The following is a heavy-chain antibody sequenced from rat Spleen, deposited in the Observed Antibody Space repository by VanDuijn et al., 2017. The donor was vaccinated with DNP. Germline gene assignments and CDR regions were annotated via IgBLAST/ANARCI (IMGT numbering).Heavy chain of an antibody. Sequence: EVELVESGGGSVQPGRSMKLSCAASGFSFSNYGMAWVRQAPTKGLEWVASISSGGGGTYYPDSVKGRFTISRDNAKSTLYLQMDSRRSEDTATYYCAKFDYWGQGVMVTVSS. J-gene: IGHJ2*01. CDR2: ISSGGGGT. V-gene: IGHV5-25*01. CDR1: GFSFSNYG. CDR3: AKFDY.